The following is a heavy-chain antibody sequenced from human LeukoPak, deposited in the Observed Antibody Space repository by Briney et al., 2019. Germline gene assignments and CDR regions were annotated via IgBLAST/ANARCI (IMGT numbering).Heavy chain of an antibody. Sequence: GSSVTVSCKAPGGTSYTISWVRQAPGQGLEWMGRIIPTLNIVNYAQQFRDRVTITADKFTSTAYMELSSLSSEDTAVYYCARDPPLASTSNAFDIWGQGTMVTVSS. D-gene: IGHD6-19*01. V-gene: IGHV1-69*04. CDR1: GGTSYT. J-gene: IGHJ3*02. CDR2: IIPTLNIV. CDR3: ARDPPLASTSNAFDI.